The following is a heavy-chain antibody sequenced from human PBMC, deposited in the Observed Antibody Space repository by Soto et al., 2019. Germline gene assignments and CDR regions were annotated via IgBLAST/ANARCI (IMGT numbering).Heavy chain of an antibody. V-gene: IGHV1-2*02. Sequence: QLHLVQSGAVVKKPGASVTVSCSASGYPVTAYYMHWVRQAPGRGLEWMGGINPATGAAKYTQTFRGRVSMTRDTSTSTVFMELCVLASEYPAVFYCARGGGVGVAVSAAFDMWGQGTLVTVSS. CDR2: INPATGAA. J-gene: IGHJ3*02. CDR1: GYPVTAYY. CDR3: ARGGGVGVAVSAAFDM. D-gene: IGHD3-3*01.